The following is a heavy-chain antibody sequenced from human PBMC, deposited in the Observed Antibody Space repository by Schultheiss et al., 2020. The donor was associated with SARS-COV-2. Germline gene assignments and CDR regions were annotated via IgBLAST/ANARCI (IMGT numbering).Heavy chain of an antibody. Sequence: GESLKISCAASGFTFNSYAMNWVRQAPGRGLEWVSGLSGSGGSTYYANFAKGRFTISRDNSKSTLFLQMNGLRADDTAVYFCAKSTAEAGLQSFDSWGQGNPVTVSS. V-gene: IGHV3-23*01. CDR1: GFTFNSYA. D-gene: IGHD6-13*01. CDR3: AKSTAEAGLQSFDS. CDR2: LSGSGGST. J-gene: IGHJ4*02.